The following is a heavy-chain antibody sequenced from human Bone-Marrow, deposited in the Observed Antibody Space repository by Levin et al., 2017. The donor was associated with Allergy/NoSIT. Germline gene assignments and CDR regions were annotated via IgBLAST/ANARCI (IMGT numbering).Heavy chain of an antibody. CDR2: IYHSEST. CDR3: AAERSRFEGDRNSWFES. Sequence: KTSETLSLTCAVSGGSISSGDYSWNWIRQTPQKGLEWIGYIYHSESTYYNPSLQRRITMSLDRSRNQFSLKLWSVTAADTAVYYCAAERSRFEGDRNSWFESWGPGILVTVSS. V-gene: IGHV4-30-2*01. CDR1: GGSISSGDYS. J-gene: IGHJ5*01. D-gene: IGHD2/OR15-2a*01.